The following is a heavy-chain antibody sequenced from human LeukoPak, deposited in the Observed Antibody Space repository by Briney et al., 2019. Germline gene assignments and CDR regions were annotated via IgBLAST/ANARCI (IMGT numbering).Heavy chain of an antibody. CDR3: AKSKSPYPMDYIFDF. J-gene: IGHJ4*02. Sequence: GGSLRLSCAASGFSFGSYGMHWVRQAPGKGLEWVAVISNDGSITKYGDSVRGRFTISRDNSKNTLYVQMNSLRTGDAAVYYCAKSKSPYPMDYIFDFWGQGTRVTVSS. D-gene: IGHD4-11*01. CDR2: ISNDGSIT. V-gene: IGHV3-30*18. CDR1: GFSFGSYG.